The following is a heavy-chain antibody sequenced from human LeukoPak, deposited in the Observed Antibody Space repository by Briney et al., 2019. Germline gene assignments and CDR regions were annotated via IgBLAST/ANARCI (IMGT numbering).Heavy chain of an antibody. Sequence: PSETLSLTCAVYGGPFSVYYWRLIRQPPGKGLEWIGEINHSGSTNYNPSLKSRVTISVDTSKNQFSLKLSSVTAADTAVYYCARGRSNCSGGSCPAGYFDYWGQGTLVTVSS. CDR2: INHSGST. CDR3: ARGRSNCSGGSCPAGYFDY. CDR1: GGPFSVYY. V-gene: IGHV4-34*01. J-gene: IGHJ4*02. D-gene: IGHD2-15*01.